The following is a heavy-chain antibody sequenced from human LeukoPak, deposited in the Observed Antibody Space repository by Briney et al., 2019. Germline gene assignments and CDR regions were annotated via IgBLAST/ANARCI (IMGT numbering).Heavy chain of an antibody. Sequence: GGSLRLSCAASGFTFSSYAMSWVRQAPGKGLEWVSAISGSGGSTYYADSVKGRFTISRDNSKNTLYLQMNSLRAEDTAVYYCAKDKSAYTAMACFDYWGQGTLVTVPS. CDR2: ISGSGGST. CDR1: GFTFSSYA. J-gene: IGHJ4*02. D-gene: IGHD5-18*01. V-gene: IGHV3-23*01. CDR3: AKDKSAYTAMACFDY.